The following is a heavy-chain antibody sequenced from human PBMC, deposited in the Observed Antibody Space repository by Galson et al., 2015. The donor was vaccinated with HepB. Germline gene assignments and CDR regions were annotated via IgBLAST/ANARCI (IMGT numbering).Heavy chain of an antibody. D-gene: IGHD4-17*01. Sequence: LRLSCAASGFTFSSQAMSWVRQAPGKGLEWVSGISGNGDDIHYADTGKGRVTISRDNPKNTLYLDLNSLRPEDTAVYYCAKGLRWGQGTLVTVSS. CDR1: GFTFSSQA. V-gene: IGHV3-23*01. J-gene: IGHJ4*02. CDR3: AKGLR. CDR2: ISGNGDDI.